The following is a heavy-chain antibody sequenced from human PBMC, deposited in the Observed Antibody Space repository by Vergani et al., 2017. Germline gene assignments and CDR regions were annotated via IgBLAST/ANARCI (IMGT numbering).Heavy chain of an antibody. D-gene: IGHD6-19*01. J-gene: IGHJ5*02. V-gene: IGHV4-39*01. CDR1: GASIRSSNYY. Sequence: QLQLQESGPGLVKPSATLALTCSVSGASIRSSNYYWGWIRQPPGKGLEWIASIYYSGSTYYNPSLKSRVTISVDTSKNQFSLKLSSVTAADTAVYFCARHSXVEWLVKLGWIDPWGQGIRSPSPQ. CDR2: IYYSGST. CDR3: ARHSXVEWLVKLGWIDP.